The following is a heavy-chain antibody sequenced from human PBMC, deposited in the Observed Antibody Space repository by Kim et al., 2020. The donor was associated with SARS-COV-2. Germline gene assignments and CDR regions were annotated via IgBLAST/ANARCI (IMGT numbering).Heavy chain of an antibody. CDR1: GGSISSSSYY. CDR3: ARHMMITFGGVIVRGPLDY. CDR2: IYYSGST. J-gene: IGHJ4*02. Sequence: SETLSLTCTVSGGSISSSSYYWGWIRQPPGKGLEWIGSIYYSGSTYYNPSLKSRVTISVDTSKNQFSLKLSSVTAADTAVYYCARHMMITFGGVIVRGPLDYWGQGTLVTVSS. V-gene: IGHV4-39*01. D-gene: IGHD3-16*02.